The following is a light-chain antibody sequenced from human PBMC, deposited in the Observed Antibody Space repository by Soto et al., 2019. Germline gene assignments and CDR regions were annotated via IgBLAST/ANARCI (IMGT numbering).Light chain of an antibody. J-gene: IGLJ2*01. CDR1: NSDVGGYDY. CDR2: DVF. Sequence: QSVLTQPASVSGSLGQSVTISCTGSNSDVGGYDYVSWFQQHPGKAPQLIIFDVFNRPSGVSSRFSGSKSGYTASLTISVLQAEDEVDYYCCSYTDNATPVFGGGTKLTVL. V-gene: IGLV2-14*01. CDR3: CSYTDNATPV.